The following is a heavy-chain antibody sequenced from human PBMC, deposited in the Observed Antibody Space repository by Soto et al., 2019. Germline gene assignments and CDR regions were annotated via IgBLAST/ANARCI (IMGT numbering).Heavy chain of an antibody. V-gene: IGHV3-30*18. CDR2: ISSEGSEE. J-gene: IGHJ4*02. CDR3: AKSLEPEVGVVLGALGEY. CDR1: GFTLNNCE. D-gene: IGHD2-15*01. Sequence: GEALRLSFGASGFTLNNCEIHWVRQAPGKGLEWVAVISSEGSEEDYADSVRGRFTISRDNYKNRVFLQMTSLRLDDTAVYYWAKSLEPEVGVVLGALGEYWGQGT.